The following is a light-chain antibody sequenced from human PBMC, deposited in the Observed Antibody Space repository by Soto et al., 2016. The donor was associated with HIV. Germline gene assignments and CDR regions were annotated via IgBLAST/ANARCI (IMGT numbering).Light chain of an antibody. CDR1: QSISTY. Sequence: GDRVTITCRTSQSISTYLNWYQQKPGKAPYLLIYAASTLQSGVPSRFSGSGSETHFTLTISTLQPEDFGIYYCQQSYSTPLTFGGGTNVDIK. CDR2: AAS. V-gene: IGKV1-39*01. J-gene: IGKJ4*01. CDR3: QQSYSTPLT.